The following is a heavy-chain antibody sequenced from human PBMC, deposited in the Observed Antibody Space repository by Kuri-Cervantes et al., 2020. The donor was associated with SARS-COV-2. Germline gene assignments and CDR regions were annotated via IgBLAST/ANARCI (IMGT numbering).Heavy chain of an antibody. D-gene: IGHD3-22*01. CDR3: ARTLYDTIPYYFGY. CDR2: IYWDDYK. CDR1: GFSLRTSGVA. V-gene: IGHV2-5*02. J-gene: IGHJ4*02. Sequence: SGPTLVKPPQTLTLICTFPGFSLRTSGVAVGWIRQHPGKALEWLSLIYWDDYKRYSPSLKSRLTITKDTSRNQVVLTMTNMDPVDTATYYCARTLYDTIPYYFGYWGQGTLVTVSS.